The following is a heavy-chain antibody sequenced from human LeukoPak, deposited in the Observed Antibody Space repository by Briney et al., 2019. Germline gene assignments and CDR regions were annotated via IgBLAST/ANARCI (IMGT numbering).Heavy chain of an antibody. V-gene: IGHV4-61*08. CDR3: ARGVVAAPQTFDY. CDR1: GGSISS. Sequence: SETLSLTCTVSGGSISSFYWSWFYWSWIRQPPGKGLEWIGYIYFSGSANYNPSLKSRVTISVDTSKNQFSLKLSSVTAADTAVYYCARGVVAAPQTFDYWGQGTLVTVSS. J-gene: IGHJ4*02. D-gene: IGHD2-15*01. CDR2: IYFSGSA.